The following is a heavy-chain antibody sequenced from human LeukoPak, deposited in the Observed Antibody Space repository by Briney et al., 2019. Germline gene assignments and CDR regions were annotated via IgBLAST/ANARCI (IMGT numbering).Heavy chain of an antibody. CDR3: VRDTGSGWDFDY. CDR1: GFTFGNYA. CDR2: VKGDGITT. Sequence: PGGSLRLSCAASGFTFGNYAIHWVRQAPGRGLEWVSLVKGDGITTDYADSVKGRFSVSRDNSKNSLYLQMSSLKTEDTALYFCVRDTGSGWDFDYWGQGTLVTVSS. D-gene: IGHD6-19*01. V-gene: IGHV3-43*02. J-gene: IGHJ4*02.